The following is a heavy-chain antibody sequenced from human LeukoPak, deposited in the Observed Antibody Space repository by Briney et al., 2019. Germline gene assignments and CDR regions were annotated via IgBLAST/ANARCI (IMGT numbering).Heavy chain of an antibody. Sequence: ASVKVSCKASGGTFGSYAISWMRQAPGQGLGWMGGVIPLFGTANYAQKFQGRVTITADESTSTAYMELSSLRSEDTAVYYCARNYYDFWSGHTTNWFDPWGQGTLVTVSS. D-gene: IGHD3-3*01. V-gene: IGHV1-69*13. CDR3: ARNYYDFWSGHTTNWFDP. CDR2: VIPLFGTA. CDR1: GGTFGSYA. J-gene: IGHJ5*02.